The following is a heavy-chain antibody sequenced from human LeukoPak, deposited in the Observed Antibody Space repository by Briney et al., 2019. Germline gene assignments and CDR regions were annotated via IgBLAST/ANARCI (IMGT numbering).Heavy chain of an antibody. CDR1: GSTFSSYD. D-gene: IGHD3/OR15-3a*01. CDR2: IGTAGDT. CDR3: ARLDGALGAFDI. Sequence: GGSLRLSCAASGSTFSSYDMHWVRQATGKGLEWVSAIGTAGDTYYPGSVKGRFTISRENAKNSLYLQMNSLRAGDTAVYYCARLDGALGAFDIWGQGTMVTVSS. J-gene: IGHJ3*02. V-gene: IGHV3-13*01.